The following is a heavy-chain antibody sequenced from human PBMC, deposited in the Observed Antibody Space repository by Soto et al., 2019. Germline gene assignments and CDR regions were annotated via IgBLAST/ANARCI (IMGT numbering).Heavy chain of an antibody. CDR2: ISGNGGST. V-gene: IGHV3-64*01. Sequence: EVQLVESGGNLAQPGGSLRLSCAASGFTFSTYPMHWVRQGPGTGLEYVAGISGNGGSTHYANSVKGRFTISRDNSKSTLYLQMGSLRAEHMAVYYCARDYCPGGVCYTIFDYWGQGTLVTVSS. D-gene: IGHD2-8*02. CDR1: GFTFSTYP. CDR3: ARDYCPGGVCYTIFDY. J-gene: IGHJ4*02.